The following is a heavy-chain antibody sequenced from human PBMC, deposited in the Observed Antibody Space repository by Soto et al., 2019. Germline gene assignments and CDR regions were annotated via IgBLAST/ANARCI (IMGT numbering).Heavy chain of an antibody. V-gene: IGHV4-61*01. D-gene: IGHD1-26*01. J-gene: IGHJ6*02. CDR2: IYHSGST. Sequence: PSETLSLTCTVSGGSISSGSYHWGWIRQAPGKGLEWIGYIYHSGSTNYNPSLKSRVTISVDTSKNQFSLKLSSVTAADTAVYYCARDQGSEWELQGMDVWGQGTTVTVSS. CDR3: ARDQGSEWELQGMDV. CDR1: GGSISSGSYH.